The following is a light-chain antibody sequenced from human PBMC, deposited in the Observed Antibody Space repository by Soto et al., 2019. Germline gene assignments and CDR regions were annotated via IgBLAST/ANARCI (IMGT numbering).Light chain of an antibody. J-gene: IGKJ1*01. CDR3: QHYGSSRWT. Sequence: IVLTQFPGTLSLSPGESATLSCRASLSVTSRYFHWYQQKPGQAPRLLIKGASTRPPDIPERFSGSGSGTDFTLTIDRLEPEDFAVYYCQHYGSSRWTFGQGTRVDIK. V-gene: IGKV3-20*01. CDR1: LSVTSRY. CDR2: GAS.